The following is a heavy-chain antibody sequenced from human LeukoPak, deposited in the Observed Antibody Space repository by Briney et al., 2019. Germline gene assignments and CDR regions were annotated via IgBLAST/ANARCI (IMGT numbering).Heavy chain of an antibody. CDR3: ASDSSASGSLDS. CDR1: GFTFNSYW. V-gene: IGHV3-7*01. CDR2: IQQGGGST. J-gene: IGHJ4*02. D-gene: IGHD3-10*01. Sequence: GGSLRLSCATSGFTFNSYWMNWVRQAPGKGLEWVANIQQGGGSTHYVDSVKGRFTISRDNTRNSLYLQMNSLRAEDTAVYCCASDSSASGSLDSWGQGTLVTVSS.